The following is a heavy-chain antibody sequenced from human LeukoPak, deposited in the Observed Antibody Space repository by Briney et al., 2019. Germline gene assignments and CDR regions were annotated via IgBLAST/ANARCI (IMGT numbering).Heavy chain of an antibody. CDR1: GFTFSSSA. CDR3: ARAGTTVYDAFDI. CDR2: ISSNGGRV. J-gene: IGHJ3*02. D-gene: IGHD1-1*01. Sequence: GGSLRLSCAASGFTFSSSAMHWVRQAPGKGLEYVSAISSNGGRVYYADYVKGRFTISRDNSKNTLYLQMGSLRAEDMAVYYCARAGTTVYDAFDIWGQGTMVTVSS. V-gene: IGHV3-64*02.